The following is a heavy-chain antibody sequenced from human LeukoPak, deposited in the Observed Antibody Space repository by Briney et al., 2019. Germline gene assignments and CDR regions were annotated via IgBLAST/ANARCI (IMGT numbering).Heavy chain of an antibody. V-gene: IGHV1-18*01. J-gene: IGHJ4*02. D-gene: IGHD6-19*01. CDR2: ISAYNGNT. CDR3: ARDSGPYSSGWYVSFDY. CDR1: GGTFSSYA. Sequence: ASVKVSCKASGGTFSSYAISWVRQAPGQGLEWMGWISAYNGNTNYAQKLQGRVTMTTDTSTSTAYMELRSLRSDDTAVYYCARDSGPYSSGWYVSFDYWGQGTLVTVSS.